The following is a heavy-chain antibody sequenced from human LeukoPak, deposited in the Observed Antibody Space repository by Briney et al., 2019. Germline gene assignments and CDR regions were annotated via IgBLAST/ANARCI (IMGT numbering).Heavy chain of an antibody. CDR3: ARDSFGLYYMDV. V-gene: IGHV4-61*01. CDR2: IYYSGST. D-gene: IGHD3/OR15-3a*01. Sequence: PSETLSLTCTVSGYSISSGYYWGWIRQPPGKGLEWIGYIYYSGSTNYNPSLKSRVTISVDTSKNQFSLKLSSVTAADTAVYYCARDSFGLYYMDVWGKGTTVTVSS. CDR1: GYSISSGYY. J-gene: IGHJ6*03.